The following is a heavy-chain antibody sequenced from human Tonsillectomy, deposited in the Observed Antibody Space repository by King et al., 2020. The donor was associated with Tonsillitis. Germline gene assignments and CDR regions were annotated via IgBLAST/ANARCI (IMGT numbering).Heavy chain of an antibody. D-gene: IGHD1/OR15-1a*01. CDR1: GVSISSSNG. V-gene: IGHV4-4*02. Sequence: QLQESGPGLVKPSGTLSLTCAVSGVSISSSNGWSWFRNPPGKGLEWIGETYNSGSTNYNPSLESRVSISEDKSKNQFSLKLRSVTAADTAVYYCSLQEQLGHFDDWGQGTLVTVSS. J-gene: IGHJ4*02. CDR3: SLQEQLGHFDD. CDR2: TYNSGST.